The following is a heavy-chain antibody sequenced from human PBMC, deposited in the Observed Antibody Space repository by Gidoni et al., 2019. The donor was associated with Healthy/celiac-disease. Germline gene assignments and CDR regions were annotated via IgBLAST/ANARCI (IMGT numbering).Heavy chain of an antibody. CDR1: GFTFSSYS. V-gene: IGHV3-48*01. J-gene: IGHJ4*02. CDR2: ISSSSSTI. Sequence: EVQLVESGGGLVQPGGSLRLSCAASGFTFSSYSMNWVRQAPGKGLEWVSYISSSSSTIYYADSVKGRFTISRDNAKNSLYLQMNSLRAEDTAVYYCARDEEEAFDYWGQGTLVTVSS. CDR3: ARDEEEAFDY.